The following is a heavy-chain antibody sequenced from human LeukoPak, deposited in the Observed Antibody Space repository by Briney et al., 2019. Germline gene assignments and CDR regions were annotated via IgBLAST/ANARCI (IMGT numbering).Heavy chain of an antibody. CDR2: IYYSGST. Sequence: SQTLSLTCTVSGGSISSGGYYWSWIRQHPGKGLEWIGYIYYSGSTYYNPSLKSRVTISVDTSKNQFSLKLSSVTAADTAVYYCARGDPEGYCSGGSCYALDYWGQGTLVTVFS. J-gene: IGHJ4*02. CDR1: GGSISSGGYY. CDR3: ARGDPEGYCSGGSCYALDY. D-gene: IGHD2-15*01. V-gene: IGHV4-31*03.